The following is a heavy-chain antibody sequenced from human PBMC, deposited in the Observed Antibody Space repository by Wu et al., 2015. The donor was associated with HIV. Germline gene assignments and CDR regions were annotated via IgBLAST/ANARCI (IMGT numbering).Heavy chain of an antibody. J-gene: IGHJ6*03. D-gene: IGHD3-9*01. CDR1: GYTFTDYS. CDR3: ARDWRFRGVFDDLYMDV. Sequence: QVQLEQSGTQIQKSGASVTVSCKTFGYTFTDYSIHWVRQAPGQGLQWMGYINPDTGDTKYSQNFKGSVSMARDTSLSTVYMVLTRPRLNDTAIYYCARDWRFRGVFDDLYMDVWGNGTTVVVSS. CDR2: INPDTGDT. V-gene: IGHV1-2*02.